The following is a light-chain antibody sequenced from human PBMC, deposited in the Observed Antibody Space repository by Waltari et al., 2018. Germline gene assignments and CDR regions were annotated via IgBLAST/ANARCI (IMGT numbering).Light chain of an antibody. CDR2: AAS. CDR1: QGISSW. J-gene: IGKJ2*03. V-gene: IGKV1-12*01. Sequence: DIQMTQSPSSLSASVGDKVTITCRASQGISSWLAWYQQKPGKVPKLLIYAASSLQSGVPSRFSGSGSGTDYTLTISSLQPEDFATYYCQQGYNTPYSFGQGTKVEIK. CDR3: QQGYNTPYS.